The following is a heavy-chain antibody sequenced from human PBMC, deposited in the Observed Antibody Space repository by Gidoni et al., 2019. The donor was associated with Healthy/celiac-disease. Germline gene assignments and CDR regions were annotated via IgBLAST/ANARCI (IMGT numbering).Heavy chain of an antibody. J-gene: IGHJ6*02. D-gene: IGHD3-10*01. CDR3: ARDRGPLWFGESYYYYGMDV. Sequence: VQLQESGPGLVQPSETLSLPCPVSGYSISTGYYWGWIRQPPGKGLEWIGSIYHSGSTYYNPSLKSRVTISVDTSKNQFSLKLSSVTAADTAVYYCARDRGPLWFGESYYYYGMDVWGQGTTVTVSS. V-gene: IGHV4-38-2*02. CDR2: IYHSGST. CDR1: GYSISTGYY.